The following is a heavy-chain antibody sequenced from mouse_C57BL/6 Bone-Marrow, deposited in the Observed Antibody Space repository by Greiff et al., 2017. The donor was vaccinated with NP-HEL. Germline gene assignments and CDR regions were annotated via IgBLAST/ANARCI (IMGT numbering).Heavy chain of an antibody. CDR1: GYTFTSHW. Sequence: VQVVESGPELVRPGASVKISCKAPGYTFTSHWMQWVRQRPGQGLEWIGELFPGSGSTYYNEKFKGKATLTVDTSSSTAYMQLSSLTSEDSAVYFGASPNYDYDGYWYFDVWGTGTTVTVSA. CDR2: LFPGSGST. J-gene: IGHJ1*03. D-gene: IGHD2-4*01. CDR3: ASPNYDYDGYWYFDV. V-gene: IGHV1-56*01.